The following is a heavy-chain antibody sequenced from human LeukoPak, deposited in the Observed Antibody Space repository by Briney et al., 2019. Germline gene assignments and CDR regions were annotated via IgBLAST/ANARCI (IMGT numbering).Heavy chain of an antibody. CDR2: ISWNSGSI. V-gene: IGHV3-9*01. Sequence: GGSLRLSCAASGFTFDDYAMHWVRQAPGKGLEWVSGISWNSGSIGYADSVKGRFTISRDNAKNSPYLQMNSLRAEDTALYYCAKGRYYDSRGVFDYWGQGTLVTVSS. CDR1: GFTFDDYA. J-gene: IGHJ4*02. D-gene: IGHD3-3*01. CDR3: AKGRYYDSRGVFDY.